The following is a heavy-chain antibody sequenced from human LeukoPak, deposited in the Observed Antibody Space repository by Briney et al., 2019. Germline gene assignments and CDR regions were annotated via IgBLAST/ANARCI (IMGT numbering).Heavy chain of an antibody. CDR2: IWYDGSNK. CDR3: ARGDSSSWSSPPPFDY. D-gene: IGHD6-13*01. V-gene: IGHV3-33*01. Sequence: GGSLRLSCAASGFTFSSYGMHWVRQAPGKGLEWVAVIWYDGSNKYYADSVKGRFTISRDNSKNTLYLQMNSLRAEDTAVYYCARGDSSSWSSPPPFDYWGQGTLVTVSS. CDR1: GFTFSSYG. J-gene: IGHJ4*02.